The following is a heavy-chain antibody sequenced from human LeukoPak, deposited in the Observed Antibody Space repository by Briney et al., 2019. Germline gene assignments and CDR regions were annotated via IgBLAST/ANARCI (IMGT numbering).Heavy chain of an antibody. CDR1: GGSISSYY. Sequence: SETLSLTCTVSGGSISSYYWSWIRQPPGKGLEWLGYIYYSGSTNYNPSLKSRVTISVDTSKNQFSLKLSSVTAADTAVYYCATSTVVTHYYYYGMDVWGQGTTVTVSS. D-gene: IGHD4-23*01. CDR3: ATSTVVTHYYYYGMDV. J-gene: IGHJ6*02. CDR2: IYYSGST. V-gene: IGHV4-59*01.